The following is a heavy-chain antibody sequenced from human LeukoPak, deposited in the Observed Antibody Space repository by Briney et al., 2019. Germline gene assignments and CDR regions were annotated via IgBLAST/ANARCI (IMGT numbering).Heavy chain of an antibody. CDR3: ARAVYYYDSSGYYFDYFDY. CDR1: GYTFTGYY. Sequence: ASVKVSCKASGYTFTGYYMHWVRQAPGQGLEWMGWINPNSGGTNYAQKFQGRVTMTRDTSISTAYMELSRLRSDDTAVYYCARAVYYYDSSGYYFDYFDYWGQGTLVTVSS. CDR2: INPNSGGT. J-gene: IGHJ4*02. V-gene: IGHV1-2*02. D-gene: IGHD3-22*01.